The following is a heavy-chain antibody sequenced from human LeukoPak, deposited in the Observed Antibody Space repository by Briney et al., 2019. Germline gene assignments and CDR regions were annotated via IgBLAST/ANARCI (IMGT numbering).Heavy chain of an antibody. CDR2: ISGSGGST. V-gene: IGHV3-23*01. Sequence: GGSLRLSCAASGFTFSSYAMSWVRQAPGKGLEWVSAISGSGGSTYYADSVKGRFTISRDNSKNTLYLQMNSLRAEDTAVYYCAKDRSVAVANDAFDLWGQGTMVSVSS. CDR3: AKDRSVAVANDAFDL. CDR1: GFTFSSYA. J-gene: IGHJ3*01. D-gene: IGHD6-19*01.